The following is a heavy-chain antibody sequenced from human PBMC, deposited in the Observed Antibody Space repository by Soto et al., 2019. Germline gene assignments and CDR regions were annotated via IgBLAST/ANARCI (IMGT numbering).Heavy chain of an antibody. Sequence: PGGSLRLSCAASGFTFSNAWMSWVRQAPGKGLEWVGRIKSKTDGGTTDYAAPVKGRFTISRDDSKNTLYLQMNSLKTEDTVVYYCTTDDSSGMSFDYWGQGTLVTVSS. D-gene: IGHD3-22*01. CDR1: GFTFSNAW. CDR3: TTDDSSGMSFDY. J-gene: IGHJ4*02. V-gene: IGHV3-15*01. CDR2: IKSKTDGGTT.